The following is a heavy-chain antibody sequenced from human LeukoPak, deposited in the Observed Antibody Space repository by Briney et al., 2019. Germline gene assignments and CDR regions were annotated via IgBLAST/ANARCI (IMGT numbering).Heavy chain of an antibody. CDR2: IHTSGST. Sequence: SETLSLTCTVSGGSISSYYWSWIRQPAGKGLEWIGRIHTSGSTNYNTSLKSRLSMSVDTSKNQFSLKLRSVTAADTAVYYCARDRYYYDSSGSNIFDYWGQGTLVTVPS. V-gene: IGHV4-4*07. D-gene: IGHD3-22*01. J-gene: IGHJ4*02. CDR1: GGSISSYY. CDR3: ARDRYYYDSSGSNIFDY.